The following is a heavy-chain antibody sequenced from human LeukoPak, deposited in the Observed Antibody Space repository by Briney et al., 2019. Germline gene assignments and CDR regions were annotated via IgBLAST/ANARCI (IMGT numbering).Heavy chain of an antibody. V-gene: IGHV3-21*01. CDR1: EFTFSRYA. D-gene: IGHD6-13*01. Sequence: GGSLRLSCVASEFTFSRYAMNWVRQAPGKGLEWVSSISSSSSYIYYADSVKGRFTISRDNAKNSLYLQMNSLRAEDTAVYYCARDRLIAAAQLDYWGQGTLVTVSS. J-gene: IGHJ4*02. CDR2: ISSSSSYI. CDR3: ARDRLIAAAQLDY.